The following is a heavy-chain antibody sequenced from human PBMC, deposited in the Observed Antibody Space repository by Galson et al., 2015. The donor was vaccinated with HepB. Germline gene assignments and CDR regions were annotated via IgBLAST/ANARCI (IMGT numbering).Heavy chain of an antibody. CDR2: IYYSGST. CDR1: GGSISSYY. V-gene: IGHV4-59*01. Sequence: SETLSLTCTVSGGSISSYYWSWIRQPPGKGLEWIGYIYYSGSTNYNPSLKSRVTISVDTSKNQFSLKLSSVTAADTAVYYCAREEFVRSSSWTLNWFDPWGQGTLVTVSS. D-gene: IGHD6-13*01. J-gene: IGHJ5*02. CDR3: AREEFVRSSSWTLNWFDP.